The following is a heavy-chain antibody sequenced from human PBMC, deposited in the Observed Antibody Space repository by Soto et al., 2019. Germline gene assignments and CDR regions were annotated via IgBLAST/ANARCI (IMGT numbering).Heavy chain of an antibody. D-gene: IGHD6-13*01. CDR1: GYTFTGYY. CDR3: ARDRGQIAAGDPNYYYGMDV. CDR2: INPNSGGT. V-gene: IGHV1-2*04. J-gene: IGHJ6*02. Sequence: ASVKVSCKASGYTFTGYYMHWVRQAPGQGLEWMGWINPNSGGTNYAQKFQGWVTMTRDTSISTAYMELSRLRSDDTAVYYCARDRGQIAAGDPNYYYGMDVWGQGTTVTVSS.